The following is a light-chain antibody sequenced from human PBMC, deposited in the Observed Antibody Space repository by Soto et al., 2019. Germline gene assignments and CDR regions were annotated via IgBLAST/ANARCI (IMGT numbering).Light chain of an antibody. J-gene: IGLJ2*01. V-gene: IGLV2-8*01. CDR1: SSDVGYYNY. CDR2: EVN. CDR3: TSYAVDINVG. Sequence: QSVLTQPPSASGSPGQSVTISCTGTSSDVGYYNYVSWYQQHPGKAPKLIIYEVNKRPSGVPDRFSGSKSGNTASLTVSGLQAEDEAEYYCTSYAVDINVGFGGGTKLTVL.